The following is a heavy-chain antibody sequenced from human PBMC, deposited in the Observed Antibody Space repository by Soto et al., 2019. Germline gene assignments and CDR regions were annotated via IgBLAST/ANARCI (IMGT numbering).Heavy chain of an antibody. J-gene: IGHJ4*02. CDR3: AAGSASSSSVYFDY. D-gene: IGHD6-6*01. V-gene: IGHV1-58*01. CDR1: GFTFTSSA. Sequence: GASVKVSCKASGFTFTSSAVQWVRQARGQRLEWIGWIVVGSGNTNYAQKFQERVTITRDMSTSTAYMELSSLRSEDTAVYYCAAGSASSSSVYFDYWGQGTLVTVSS. CDR2: IVVGSGNT.